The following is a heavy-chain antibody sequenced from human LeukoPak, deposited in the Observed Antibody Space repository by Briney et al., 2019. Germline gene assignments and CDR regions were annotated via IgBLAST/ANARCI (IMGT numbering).Heavy chain of an antibody. Sequence: SETLSLTCTVSGGSISSYYWNWIRQPPGKGLEWIGYIYSSGSTNYNPSLKSRVTMSVDTSKNQFSLKLNSVTAADTAVYYCARAQYYYDYIDYWGQGTLVTVSS. CDR2: IYSSGST. J-gene: IGHJ4*02. CDR3: ARAQYYYDYIDY. CDR1: GGSISSYY. D-gene: IGHD3-22*01. V-gene: IGHV4-59*12.